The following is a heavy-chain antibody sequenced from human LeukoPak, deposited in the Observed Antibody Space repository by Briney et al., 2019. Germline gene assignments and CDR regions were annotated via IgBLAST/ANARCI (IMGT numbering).Heavy chain of an antibody. D-gene: IGHD2-15*01. CDR2: ISSSSSYI. V-gene: IGHV3-21*01. CDR1: GFTFSSYS. J-gene: IGHJ4*02. CDR3: AKEGYCSGGSCYSPSPDY. Sequence: GGSLRLSCAASGFTFSSYSMNWVRQAPGKGLEWVSSISSSSSYIYYADSVKGRFTISRDNAKNSLYLQMNSLRGEDTAVYYCAKEGYCSGGSCYSPSPDYWGQGTLVTVSS.